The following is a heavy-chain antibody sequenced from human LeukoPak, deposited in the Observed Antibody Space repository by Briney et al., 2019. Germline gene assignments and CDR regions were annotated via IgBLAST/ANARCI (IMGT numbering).Heavy chain of an antibody. CDR3: ARQVGPDY. CDR1: GFTFRNYA. V-gene: IGHV3-23*01. J-gene: IGHJ4*02. Sequence: PGVSLRLSCAASGFTFRNYAMAWFRQAPGKGLEWVSAISGSGANRYFADSVKGRFTISRDNSRNALYLQMNSLRAEDTAVYFCARQVGPDYWGQGTLVTVSS. CDR2: ISGSGANR.